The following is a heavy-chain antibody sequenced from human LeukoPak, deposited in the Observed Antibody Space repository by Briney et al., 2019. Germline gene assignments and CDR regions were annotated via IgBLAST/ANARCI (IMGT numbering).Heavy chain of an antibody. V-gene: IGHV3-23*01. CDR2: IYGSGDTT. J-gene: IGHJ4*02. Sequence: GGSLRLSCAASGFTFSGYAMSWVRQAPGKGLEWVSCIYGSGDTTYYADAVKGRFTISRDNSKDTLYLQMNSLRAEDTAIYYCARGKESIYSEILGWGQGTLVTVSS. CDR1: GFTFSGYA. CDR3: ARGKESIYSEILG. D-gene: IGHD2-21*01.